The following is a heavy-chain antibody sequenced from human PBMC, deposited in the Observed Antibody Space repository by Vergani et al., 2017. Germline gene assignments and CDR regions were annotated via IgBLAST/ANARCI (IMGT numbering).Heavy chain of an antibody. CDR2: VYFRGDT. D-gene: IGHD3-10*01. Sequence: QVKLQESGPGLVKPSETLSLTCTVSGASVNSYYWSWIRQPPGTGLEWMGYVYFRGDTLYDPSVKGRMTISLNTSSNQFSLYLTSVTAAYTAVYYCARSRIYYGAGNPDYWGRGTLVTVSS. CDR3: ARSRIYYGAGNPDY. J-gene: IGHJ4*02. CDR1: GASVNSYY. V-gene: IGHV4-59*02.